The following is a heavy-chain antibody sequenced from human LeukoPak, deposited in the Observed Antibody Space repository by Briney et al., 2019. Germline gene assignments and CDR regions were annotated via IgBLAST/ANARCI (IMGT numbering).Heavy chain of an antibody. J-gene: IGHJ6*03. CDR1: GGSISSSSYY. CDR3: ARHPRTNYMDV. V-gene: IGHV4-39*01. Sequence: PSETLSLTCTVSGGSISSSSYYWGWIRQPPGKGLEWIGSIYYSGSTYYNPSLKSRVTISVDTSKNQFSLKLSSVTAADTAVYYCARHPRTNYMDVWGKGTTVTISS. CDR2: IYYSGST.